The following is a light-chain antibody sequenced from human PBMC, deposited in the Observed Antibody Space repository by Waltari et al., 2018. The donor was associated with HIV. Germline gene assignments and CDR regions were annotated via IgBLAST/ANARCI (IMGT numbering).Light chain of an antibody. Sequence: EPSFSVSPGGTVPFTCGLSSGSVSTSYYPSWYQQTPGQAPRTLIYSTNTRSSGVPDRFSGSILGNKAALTITGAQADDESDYYCVLYMGSGISVFGGGTKLTVL. CDR3: VLYMGSGISV. CDR1: SGSVSTSYY. J-gene: IGLJ3*02. CDR2: STN. V-gene: IGLV8-61*01.